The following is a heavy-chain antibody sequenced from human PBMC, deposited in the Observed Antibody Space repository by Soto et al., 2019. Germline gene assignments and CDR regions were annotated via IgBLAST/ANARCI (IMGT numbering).Heavy chain of an antibody. D-gene: IGHD2-2*01. CDR2: ISGSGGST. Sequence: PGGSLRLSCAASGFTFSSYAMSWVRQAPGKGLEWVSAISGSGGSTYYADSVKGRFTISRDNSKNTLYLQMNSLRAEDTAVYYCAKGASSYCSSTSCYVWDFNDYWGQGTLVTVSS. J-gene: IGHJ4*02. V-gene: IGHV3-23*01. CDR1: GFTFSSYA. CDR3: AKGASSYCSSTSCYVWDFNDY.